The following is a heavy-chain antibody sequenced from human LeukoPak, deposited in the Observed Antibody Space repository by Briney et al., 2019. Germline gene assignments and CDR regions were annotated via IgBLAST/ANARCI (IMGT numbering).Heavy chain of an antibody. CDR1: GFTFSSYG. Sequence: GRSLRLSCAASGFTFSSYGMHWVRQAPGKGLEWVAVISYDGSNKYYADSVKGRFTISRDNSKNTLYLRMNSLRAEDTAVYYCAKDRRSGYDFDYWGQGTLVTVSS. V-gene: IGHV3-30*18. CDR2: ISYDGSNK. D-gene: IGHD5-12*01. CDR3: AKDRRSGYDFDY. J-gene: IGHJ4*02.